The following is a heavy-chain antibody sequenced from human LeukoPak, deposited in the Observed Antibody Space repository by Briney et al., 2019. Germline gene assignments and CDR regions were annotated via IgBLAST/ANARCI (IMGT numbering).Heavy chain of an antibody. CDR1: GFTVSGTH. CDR2: IYTGGTT. J-gene: IGHJ4*02. CDR3: ARDQATSGGGLDS. D-gene: IGHD3-16*01. Sequence: HPGGSLRLSCAASGFTVSGTHMSWVRQAPGKGLEWVSAIYTGGTTYYSDSVEGRFTISRDKSKNTLYLQMDSLRVEDTAVYYFARDQATSGGGLDSWGQGTLVTVSS. V-gene: IGHV3-53*01.